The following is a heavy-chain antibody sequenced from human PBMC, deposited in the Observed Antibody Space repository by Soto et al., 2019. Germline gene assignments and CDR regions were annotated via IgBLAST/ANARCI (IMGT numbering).Heavy chain of an antibody. D-gene: IGHD3-16*01. CDR3: ARDSRDDYIFDY. J-gene: IGHJ4*02. CDR2: IYYSGST. Sequence: SETLSLTCTVSGGSISSYYWSWIRQPPGKGLEWIGYIYYSGSTNYNPSLKSRVTISVDTSKSQFSLKLSSVTAADTAVYYCARDSRDDYIFDYWGQGTLVTVSS. CDR1: GGSISSYY. V-gene: IGHV4-59*01.